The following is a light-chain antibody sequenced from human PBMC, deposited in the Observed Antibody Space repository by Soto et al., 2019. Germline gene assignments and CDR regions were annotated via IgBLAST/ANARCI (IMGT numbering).Light chain of an antibody. CDR2: EVS. J-gene: IGLJ1*01. CDR3: SSYAGSNIYV. Sequence: QSALTQPPSASGSPGQSVTISCTGTSSDVGGYTYVSWYQQHPGKAPKLMIYEVSKRPSGVPDRFSGSKSGNTAFLTVSRLQAEDEADYFCSSYAGSNIYVFGTGTKVTVL. V-gene: IGLV2-8*01. CDR1: SSDVGGYTY.